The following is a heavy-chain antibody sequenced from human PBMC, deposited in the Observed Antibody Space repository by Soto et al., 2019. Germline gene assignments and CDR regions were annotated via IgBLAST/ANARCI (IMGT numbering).Heavy chain of an antibody. CDR3: AKEHSVAGHRYYYYYGMDV. J-gene: IGHJ6*02. V-gene: IGHV3-30*18. Sequence: QVQLVESGGGVVQPGRSLRLSCAASGFTFSSYGMHWVRQAPGKGLEWVAVISYDGSNKYYADSVKGRFTISRDNSKNTLYLQMNSLRAEDPAVYYCAKEHSVAGHRYYYYYGMDVWGQGTTVTVSS. D-gene: IGHD6-19*01. CDR1: GFTFSSYG. CDR2: ISYDGSNK.